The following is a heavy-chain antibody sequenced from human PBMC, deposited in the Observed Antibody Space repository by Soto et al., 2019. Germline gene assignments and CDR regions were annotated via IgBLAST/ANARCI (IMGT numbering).Heavy chain of an antibody. CDR3: ARARAGYSSSFAFDI. D-gene: IGHD6-13*01. J-gene: IGHJ3*02. V-gene: IGHV4-30-4*01. Sequence: PSETLSLTCTVSGGSISSGDYYWSWIRQPPGKGLEWIGYIYYSGSTYYNPSLKSRVTISVDTSKNQFSLKLSSVTAADTAVYYCARARAGYSSSFAFDIWGQGTMVTVS. CDR2: IYYSGST. CDR1: GGSISSGDYY.